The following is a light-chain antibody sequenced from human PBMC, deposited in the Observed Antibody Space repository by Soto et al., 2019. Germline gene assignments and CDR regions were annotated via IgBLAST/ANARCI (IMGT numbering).Light chain of an antibody. Sequence: AIQLTQSPSSLSASVGDRVTITCRASQGISSALAWYQQKPGKPPKLLIYHASNLESGVPSRFSGSGSGTGFTLTISSLQPDDFATYYCQQYYSYPLTFGGGTKVDIK. CDR1: QGISSA. CDR2: HAS. J-gene: IGKJ4*01. CDR3: QQYYSYPLT. V-gene: IGKV1-13*02.